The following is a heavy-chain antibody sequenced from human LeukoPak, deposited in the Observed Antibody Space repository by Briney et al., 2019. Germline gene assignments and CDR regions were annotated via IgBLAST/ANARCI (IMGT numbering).Heavy chain of an antibody. V-gene: IGHV4-34*01. CDR3: ARHQGTYYYDSSGYYFDY. CDR1: GGSFSGYY. D-gene: IGHD3-22*01. CDR2: INHSGST. Sequence: PSETLSLTCAVYGGSFSGYYWSWIRQPPGKGLEWIGEINHSGSTNYNPSLKSRVTISVDTSKNQFSLKLSSVTAADTAVYYCARHQGTYYYDSSGYYFDYWGQGTPVTVSS. J-gene: IGHJ4*02.